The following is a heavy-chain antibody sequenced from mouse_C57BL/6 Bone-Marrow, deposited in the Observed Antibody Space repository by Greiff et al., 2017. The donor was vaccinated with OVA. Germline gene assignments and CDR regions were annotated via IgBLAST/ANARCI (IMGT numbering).Heavy chain of an antibody. D-gene: IGHD1-1*01. Sequence: QVQLKQSGAELVRPGTSVKMSCKASGYTFTNYWIGWAKQRPGHGLAWIGAICPGGGYTTYNEKLKGEATLTADKSASTAYMQFSSLTSEDSAIYYCALYYGSSYSAMDYWGQGTSVTVSS. CDR3: ALYYGSSYSAMDY. CDR2: ICPGGGYT. V-gene: IGHV1-63*01. CDR1: GYTFTNYW. J-gene: IGHJ4*01.